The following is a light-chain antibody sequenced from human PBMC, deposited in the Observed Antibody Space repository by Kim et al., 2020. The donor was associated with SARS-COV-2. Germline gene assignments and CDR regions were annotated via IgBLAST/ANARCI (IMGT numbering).Light chain of an antibody. Sequence: VSPGERATLSCRASESVSTNLACCRQKPGQAPRLLIEGASTRAIGIPATVSGSVSGTELTLTISSMQSKDFAVNYCHKYNNWRRTFGQGTKVEIK. CDR3: HKYNNWRRT. CDR2: GAS. V-gene: IGKV3-15*01. J-gene: IGKJ1*01. CDR1: ESVSTN.